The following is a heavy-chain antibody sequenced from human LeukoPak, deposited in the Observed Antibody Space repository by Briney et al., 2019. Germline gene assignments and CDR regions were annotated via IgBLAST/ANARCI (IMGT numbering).Heavy chain of an antibody. V-gene: IGHV3-43*01. J-gene: IGHJ4*02. CDR2: ISWDGGST. CDR1: GFTFDHYS. CDR3: AKDGKNYFDY. Sequence: GGSLRLSCAASGFTFDHYSMHWVRQAPGKGLEWVSLISWDGGSTYYADSVKGRFTISRDNSKNSLSLQMNSLRAEDTALYYCAKDGKNYFDYWGQGTLVTVSS.